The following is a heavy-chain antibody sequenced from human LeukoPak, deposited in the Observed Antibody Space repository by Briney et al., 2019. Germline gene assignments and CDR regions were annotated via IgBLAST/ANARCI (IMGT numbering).Heavy chain of an antibody. CDR2: INPNSGGT. J-gene: IGHJ4*02. V-gene: IGHV1-2*02. Sequence: VASVTVSCKASGYTFTGYYMHWVRQAPGQGLGWMGWINPNSGGTNYAQRFQGRVTMTRDTSISTAYMELSRLRSDDTAVYYCARGRPTWIQLWFELGFDYWGQGTLVTVSS. CDR1: GYTFTGYY. D-gene: IGHD5-18*01. CDR3: ARGRPTWIQLWFELGFDY.